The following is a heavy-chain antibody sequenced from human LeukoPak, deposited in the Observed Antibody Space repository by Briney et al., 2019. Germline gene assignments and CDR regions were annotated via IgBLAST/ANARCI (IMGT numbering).Heavy chain of an antibody. D-gene: IGHD6-13*01. CDR2: IYPGDSDP. V-gene: IGHV5-51*01. Sequence: GESLKISFKGSGYIFTTYWIGRVRQMPGKGLEGMGIIYPGDSDPRYSPSFQGQVTISADKSISTAYLQWSSLKASDSAMYYCVRHGLGSSWFGFDYWGQGTLVSVSS. CDR3: VRHGLGSSWFGFDY. J-gene: IGHJ4*02. CDR1: GYIFTTYW.